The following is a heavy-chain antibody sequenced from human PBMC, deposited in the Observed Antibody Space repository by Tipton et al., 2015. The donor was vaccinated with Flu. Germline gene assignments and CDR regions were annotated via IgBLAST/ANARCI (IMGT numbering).Heavy chain of an antibody. D-gene: IGHD1-1*01. CDR3: ATAVNWYYFDY. CDR1: GGSIRSYY. Sequence: TLSLTCTVSGGSIRSYYWSWIRQPPGKGLEWIGYIYYSGGTNYNPSLKSRVTLSIDTSKNQFSLSLSSVTAADTAVYYCATAVNWYYFDYWGQGTLVTVSS. CDR2: IYYSGGT. J-gene: IGHJ4*02. V-gene: IGHV4-59*01.